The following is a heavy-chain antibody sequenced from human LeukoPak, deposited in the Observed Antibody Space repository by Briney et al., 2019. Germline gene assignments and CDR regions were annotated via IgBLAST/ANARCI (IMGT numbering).Heavy chain of an antibody. J-gene: IGHJ4*02. CDR3: ARVRYSSGYYFYYFDY. V-gene: IGHV1-69*04. CDR2: IIPILGIA. D-gene: IGHD3-22*01. Sequence: SVKVSCKASGYTFTGYYMHWVRQAPGQGLEWMGRIIPILGIANYAQKFQGRVTITADKSTSTAYMELSSLRSEDTAVYYCARVRYSSGYYFYYFDYWGQGTLVTVSS. CDR1: GYTFTGYY.